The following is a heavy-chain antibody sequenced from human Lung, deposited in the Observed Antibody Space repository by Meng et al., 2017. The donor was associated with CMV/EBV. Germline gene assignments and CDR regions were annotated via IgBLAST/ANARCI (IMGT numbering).Heavy chain of an antibody. CDR2: INPKSGGT. J-gene: IGHJ3*01. D-gene: IGHD3-16*01. V-gene: IGHV1-2*02. CDR3: SRGAPFFRDAFDL. CDR1: GNTFTGYY. Sequence: ASVXVSCKASGNTFTGYYMNWVRQAPGQGLEWMGWINPKSGGTNYAQRFQGRVTMTRDTSINTAYMELSRLRSDDTAVYYCSRGAPFFRDAFDLWGQGTMVTVSS.